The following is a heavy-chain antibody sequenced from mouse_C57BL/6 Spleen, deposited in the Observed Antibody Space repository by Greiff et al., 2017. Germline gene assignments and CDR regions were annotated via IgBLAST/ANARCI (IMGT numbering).Heavy chain of an antibody. CDR3: ARCGYYAMDY. CDR1: GYTFTSYW. J-gene: IGHJ4*01. CDR2: IHPNSGST. V-gene: IGHV1-64*01. Sequence: QVQLKHPGAELVKPGASVKLSCKASGYTFTSYWMHWVKQRPGQGLEWIGMIHPNSGSTNYNEKFKSKATLTVDKSSSTAYMQLSSLTSEDSAVYYCARCGYYAMDYWGQGTSVTVSS.